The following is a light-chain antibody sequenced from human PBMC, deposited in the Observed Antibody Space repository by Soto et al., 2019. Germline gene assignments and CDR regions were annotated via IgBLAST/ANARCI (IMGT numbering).Light chain of an antibody. CDR2: DAS. CDR1: QSIGTW. J-gene: IGKJ1*01. Sequence: DIQMTQSPSTLAASVGDRVTITCRASQSIGTWMAWYQQKPWKAPKLXVXDASTVQSGVASRFSGSGSGTEFTLIISGLQPDDSATYYCQQYNSYSRTFGQGTKVDIK. CDR3: QQYNSYSRT. V-gene: IGKV1-5*01.